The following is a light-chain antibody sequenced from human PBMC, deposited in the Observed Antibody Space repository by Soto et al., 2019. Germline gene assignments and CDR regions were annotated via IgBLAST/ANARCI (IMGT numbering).Light chain of an antibody. Sequence: EIVLTQSPGTLSLSPGDRATLSCRVNQNINSPYLAWYQHKPGQAPRLLVFGTSSRATGIPDRFSGSRSGTDFTLTIKRLEPEDFALYYCQHYCSSPRRTFGQGTKVEMK. CDR1: QNINSPY. CDR3: QHYCSSPRRT. J-gene: IGKJ1*01. V-gene: IGKV3-20*01. CDR2: GTS.